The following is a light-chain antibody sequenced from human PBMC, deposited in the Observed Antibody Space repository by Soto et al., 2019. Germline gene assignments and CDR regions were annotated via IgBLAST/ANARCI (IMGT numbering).Light chain of an antibody. CDR3: SSYTTGSTPV. CDR2: DVS. CDR1: SSDIGTSIY. Sequence: QSALTQPASVSGSPGQSIAISCTGTSSDIGTSIYVSWYQQHPGKAPKLMIYDVSNRPSGVSDRFSGSKSGNTASLTISGLHAEDEADYYCSSYTTGSTPVFRGRTKLTVL. J-gene: IGLJ2*01. V-gene: IGLV2-14*01.